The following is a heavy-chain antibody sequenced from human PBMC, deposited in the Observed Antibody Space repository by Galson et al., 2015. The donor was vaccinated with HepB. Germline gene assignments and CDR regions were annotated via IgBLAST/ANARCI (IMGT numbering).Heavy chain of an antibody. D-gene: IGHD3-10*01. CDR3: ARDLFARVGDYGSWSYYCDMDV. Sequence: SVKVSCKASGDTFSSYAISWVRQAPGQGLEWRGRIIPNLGIANYAQKFQGRVKITQDKSTSTAYMELSSLRSEDTGVYYCARDLFARVGDYGSWSYYCDMDVWGQGTMVTVSS. V-gene: IGHV1-69*04. CDR2: IIPNLGIA. CDR1: GDTFSSYA. J-gene: IGHJ6*02.